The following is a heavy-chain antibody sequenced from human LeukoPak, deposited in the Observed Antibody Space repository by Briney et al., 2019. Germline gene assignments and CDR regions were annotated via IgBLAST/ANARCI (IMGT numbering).Heavy chain of an antibody. J-gene: IGHJ4*02. D-gene: IGHD3-10*01. V-gene: IGHV1-69*13. CDR1: GGTFSSYA. Sequence: SVKVSCKASGGTFSSYAISWVRQAPGQGLEWMGGIIPISGTANYAQKFQGRVTITADESTSTAYMELSSLRSEDTAVYYCARAWAVRGPRGYYFDYWGQGTLVTVSS. CDR3: ARAWAVRGPRGYYFDY. CDR2: IIPISGTA.